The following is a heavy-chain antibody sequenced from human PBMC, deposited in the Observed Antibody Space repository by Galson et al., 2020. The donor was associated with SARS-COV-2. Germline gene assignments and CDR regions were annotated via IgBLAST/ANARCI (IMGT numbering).Heavy chain of an antibody. CDR2: IHYSGNT. V-gene: IGHV4-31*03. J-gene: IGHJ4*02. CDR1: GGSISSGGYS. Sequence: ETSETLSLTCTVSGGSISSGGYSWNWIRQHPGKGLEWIGYIHYSGNTYYSPSLKSRVSISVDTAKNQFSLKLSSVTVADTAVYYCASGSIRFFEAYWGQGTPVTVSS. CDR3: ASGSIRFFEAY. D-gene: IGHD3-3*01.